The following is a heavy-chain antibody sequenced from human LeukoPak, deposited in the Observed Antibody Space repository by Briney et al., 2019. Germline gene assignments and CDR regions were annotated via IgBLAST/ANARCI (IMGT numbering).Heavy chain of an antibody. D-gene: IGHD3-10*01. Sequence: GESLKISCKGSGYSFTNYWIGWVRHMPGKGLEWMGIIYPGDSDTRYSPSFQGQVTISVDKSITTAYLQWSSLRTSDTAMYYCANSLVLGAFDIWGQGTVVTVSS. V-gene: IGHV5-51*01. CDR3: ANSLVLGAFDI. J-gene: IGHJ3*02. CDR2: IYPGDSDT. CDR1: GYSFTNYW.